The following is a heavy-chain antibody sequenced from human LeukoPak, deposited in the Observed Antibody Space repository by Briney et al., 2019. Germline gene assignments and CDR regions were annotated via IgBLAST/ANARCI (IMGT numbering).Heavy chain of an antibody. CDR3: VRVKGTYFDF. CDR2: ISASGSNI. D-gene: IGHD1-1*01. Sequence: PGGSLRLSCAASGFPFSSYSMNWVRQAPGKGLGWVSYISASGSNIYYLDSVKGRFTVSRDNAMNSLFLQMDRPRAEDTAVYYCVRVKGTYFDFWGQGTLVTVSS. J-gene: IGHJ4*02. CDR1: GFPFSSYS. V-gene: IGHV3-48*01.